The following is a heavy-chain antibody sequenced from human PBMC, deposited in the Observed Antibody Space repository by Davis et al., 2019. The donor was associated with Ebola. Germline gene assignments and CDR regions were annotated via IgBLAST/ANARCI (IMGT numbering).Heavy chain of an antibody. Sequence: GESLKISCAASGFTFSSYGMHWVRQAPGKGLEWVAVIWYDGSNKYYADSVKGRFTISRDNSKNTLYLQMNSLRAEDTAVYYCAKGSSNYYGSGTDAFDIWGQGTMVTVSS. J-gene: IGHJ3*02. V-gene: IGHV3-33*06. D-gene: IGHD3-10*01. CDR3: AKGSSNYYGSGTDAFDI. CDR1: GFTFSSYG. CDR2: IWYDGSNK.